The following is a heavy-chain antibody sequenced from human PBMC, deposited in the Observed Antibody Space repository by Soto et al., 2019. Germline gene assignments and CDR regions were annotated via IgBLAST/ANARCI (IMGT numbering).Heavy chain of an antibody. J-gene: IGHJ4*02. D-gene: IGHD5-18*01. V-gene: IGHV1-46*01. CDR1: GYTFTSYY. Sequence: QVQLVQSGAEVKKPGASVKVSCKASGYTFTSYYMHWVRQAPGQGLEWMGIITPSGGSTSYAQKFQGRVTMTRDTSTSTVYMELSSLRSEDTAVYYCARYSARGYSYGYYVDYWGQGTLVTVSS. CDR2: ITPSGGST. CDR3: ARYSARGYSYGYYVDY.